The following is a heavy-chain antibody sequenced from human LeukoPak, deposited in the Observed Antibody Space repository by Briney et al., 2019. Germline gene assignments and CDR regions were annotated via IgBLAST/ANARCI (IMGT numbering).Heavy chain of an antibody. V-gene: IGHV1-2*02. CDR3: ARLEATFDY. CDR1: GYTFTGYY. CDR2: INPNSCST. J-gene: IGHJ4*02. D-gene: IGHD6-6*01. Sequence: ASVKVSCKASGYTFTGYYMHWVRQAPGQGREGMGWINPNSCSTNYAQKFQGRVNMTRDTSISTPYMELSRLRSDDTAVYSCARLEATFDYWGQGTLVTVSS.